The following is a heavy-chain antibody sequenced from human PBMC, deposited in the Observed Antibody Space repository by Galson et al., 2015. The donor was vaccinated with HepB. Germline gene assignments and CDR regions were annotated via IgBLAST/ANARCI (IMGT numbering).Heavy chain of an antibody. J-gene: IGHJ4*02. CDR1: GFSLSSSGMC. V-gene: IGHV2-70*11. D-gene: IGHD6-13*01. CDR2: IDWDDDK. CDR3: ARGQAWFSSNWYFDS. Sequence: PALVKPTQTLTLTCTFSGFSLSSSGMCVYWIRQPPGKALEWPARIDWDDDKYYTPSLKTRLSISKDTSKNQVVLTITNMDPVDTTTYYCARGQAWFSSNWYFDSWGQGTLVTVSS.